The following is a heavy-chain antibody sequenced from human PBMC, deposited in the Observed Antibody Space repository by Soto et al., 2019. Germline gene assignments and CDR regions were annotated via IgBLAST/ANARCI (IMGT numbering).Heavy chain of an antibody. V-gene: IGHV1-3*01. J-gene: IGHJ6*02. CDR1: GYTFTSYA. CDR3: ATRNPYCGGDCLPAYYSMDV. Sequence: ASVKVSCKASGYTFTSYAMHWVRQAPGQRLEWMGWINAGNGNTKYSQKFQGRVTMTEDTSTDTAYMELSSLRSEDTAVYYCATRNPYCGGDCLPAYYSMDVWGQGTTVTVSS. CDR2: INAGNGNT. D-gene: IGHD2-21*02.